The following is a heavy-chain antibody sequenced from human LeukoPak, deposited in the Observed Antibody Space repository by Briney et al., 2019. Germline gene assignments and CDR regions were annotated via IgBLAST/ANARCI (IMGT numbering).Heavy chain of an antibody. CDR1: GGTFSSYA. J-gene: IGHJ4*02. CDR3: ARDKTTVTTGDY. CDR2: IIPIFGTA. V-gene: IGHV1-69*13. Sequence: SVNVSCKASGGTFSSYAISWVRQAPGQGLEWMGGIIPIFGTANYAQKFQGRVTITADESTSTAYMELSSLRSEDTAVYYCARDKTTVTTGDYWGQGTLVTVSS. D-gene: IGHD4-11*01.